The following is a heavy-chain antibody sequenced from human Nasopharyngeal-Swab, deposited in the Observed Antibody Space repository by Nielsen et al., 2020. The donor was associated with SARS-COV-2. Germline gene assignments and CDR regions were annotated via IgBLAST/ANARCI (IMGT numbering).Heavy chain of an antibody. CDR1: GFTFDAYA. D-gene: IGHD3-3*01. V-gene: IGHV3-20*01. CDR2: INTIGGSA. Sequence: GEFLKISCAASGFTFDAYAMSWVRQVPGKGLEWVANINTIGGSADYSDAVKGRFTISRDNAKNSLYLQMNILRAEDTHIYHCARQTIYSFGWFDSYVQGNLATVSS. CDR3: ARQTIYSFGWFDS. J-gene: IGHJ5*01.